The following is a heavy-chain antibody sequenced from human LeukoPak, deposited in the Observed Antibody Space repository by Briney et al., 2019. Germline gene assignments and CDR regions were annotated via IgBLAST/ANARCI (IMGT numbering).Heavy chain of an antibody. J-gene: IGHJ4*02. CDR1: GGSFSVYY. CDR2: INHSGST. Sequence: SETLSLTCAVYGGSFSVYYWSWIRQPPGKGLEWSGEINHSGSTNYNPSLKSRVTISVDTSKNQFSLKLSSVTAADTAVYYCARHRGKYGDYDYWGQGTLVTVSS. D-gene: IGHD4-17*01. V-gene: IGHV4-34*01. CDR3: ARHRGKYGDYDY.